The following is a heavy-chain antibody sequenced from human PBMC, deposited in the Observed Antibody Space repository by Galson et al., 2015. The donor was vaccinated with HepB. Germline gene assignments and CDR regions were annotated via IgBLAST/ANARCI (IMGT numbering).Heavy chain of an antibody. V-gene: IGHV3-15*01. CDR1: GFTFSHAW. CDR2: IKSKIDGGTT. Sequence: SLRLSCAASGFTFSHAWMSWVRQAPGKGLEWVGRIKSKIDGGTTDYAAPVKGRFTISRDDSKNTLNLQMDSLKTEDTAVYFCSSDVTLPNGSCGNWGQGTLVSVPS. D-gene: IGHD1-26*01. CDR3: SSDVTLPNGSCGN. J-gene: IGHJ4*02.